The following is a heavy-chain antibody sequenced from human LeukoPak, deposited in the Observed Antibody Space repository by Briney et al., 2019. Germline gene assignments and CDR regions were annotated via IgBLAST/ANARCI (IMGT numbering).Heavy chain of an antibody. CDR2: IIPIFGTA. D-gene: IGHD5-18*01. CDR1: GGTFSSYA. Sequence: ASVKVSCKASGGTFSSYAIGWVRQAPGQGLEWMGGIIPIFGTANYAQKFQGRVTITADESTSTAYMELSSPRSEDTAVYYCAQGKGYSYGTNWFDPWGQGTLVTVSS. J-gene: IGHJ5*02. V-gene: IGHV1-69*13. CDR3: AQGKGYSYGTNWFDP.